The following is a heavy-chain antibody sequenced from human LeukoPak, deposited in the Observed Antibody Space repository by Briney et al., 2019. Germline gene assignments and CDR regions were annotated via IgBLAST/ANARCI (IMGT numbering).Heavy chain of an antibody. V-gene: IGHV1-2*02. J-gene: IGHJ4*02. CDR1: RYTITGYY. CDR2: INPNSGGT. CDR3: ARGRPGGLGIN. D-gene: IGHD3-16*01. Sequence: GASVKVSCKASRYTITGYYMHWVRQAPGQGLEWMGWINPNSGGTNYAQKFQGRVTMTRDTSISTAYMEVSRLRSDNTAVYYCARGRPGGLGINWGQGTLVTVSS.